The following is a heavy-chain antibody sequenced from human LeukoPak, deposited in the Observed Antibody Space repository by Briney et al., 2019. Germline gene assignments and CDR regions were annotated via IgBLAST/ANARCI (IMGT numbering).Heavy chain of an antibody. V-gene: IGHV5-51*01. D-gene: IGHD3-9*01. CDR3: ATLHSFLTALPYYFDY. CDR2: IYPGDSDT. CDR1: GYGFTSYW. Sequence: GASLQISCKGSGYGFTSYWIGWVRQMPGKGLEWMGIIYPGDSDTRYSPSFQGQVTISADKSISTAYLQWSSLKASDTAMYYCATLHSFLTALPYYFDYWGQGTLVTVSS. J-gene: IGHJ4*02.